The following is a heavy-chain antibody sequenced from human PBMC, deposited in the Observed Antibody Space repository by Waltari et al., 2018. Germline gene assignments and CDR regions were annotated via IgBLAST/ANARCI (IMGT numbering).Heavy chain of an antibody. CDR1: GFTFSSYW. CDR3: AREPIGGLFDY. J-gene: IGHJ4*02. CDR2: IKQDGSEK. V-gene: IGHV3-7*01. Sequence: EVQLVESGGGLVQPGGSLRLSCAASGFTFSSYWMSWVRQDPGKGLEWVANIKQDGSEKYYVDSVKGRFTISRDNAKNSLYLQMNSLRAEDTAVYYCAREPIGGLFDYWGQGTLVTVSS. D-gene: IGHD3-10*01.